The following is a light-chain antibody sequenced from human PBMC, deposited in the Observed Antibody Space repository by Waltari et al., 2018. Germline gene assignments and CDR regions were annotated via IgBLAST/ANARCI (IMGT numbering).Light chain of an antibody. V-gene: IGLV2-14*04. Sequence: ISCTGTSSDIGDYNYVSWYQQRPGTAPQLMIFDVTNRPSGVSNRFSGSKSGNTASLTISGLRADDEAHYYCSSYSTTNTIVFGTGTKVTVL. CDR2: DVT. J-gene: IGLJ1*01. CDR1: SSDIGDYNY. CDR3: SSYSTTNTIV.